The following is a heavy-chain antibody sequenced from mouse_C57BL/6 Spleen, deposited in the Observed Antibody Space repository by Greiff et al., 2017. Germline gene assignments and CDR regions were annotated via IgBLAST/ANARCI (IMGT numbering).Heavy chain of an antibody. V-gene: IGHV5-15*01. CDR1: GFTFSDYG. CDR2: ISNLAYSI. J-gene: IGHJ2*01. Sequence: EVKLMESGGGLVQPGGSLKLSCAASGFTFSDYGMAWVRQAPRKGPEWVAFISNLAYSIYYADTVTGRFTIYRENAKNTLYLEMSSLRSEGTAMYYCARELGRGYFDYWGQGTTLTVSS. CDR3: ARELGRGYFDY. D-gene: IGHD4-1*01.